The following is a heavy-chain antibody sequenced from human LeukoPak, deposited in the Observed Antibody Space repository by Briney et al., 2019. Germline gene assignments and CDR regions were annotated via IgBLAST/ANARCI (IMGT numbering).Heavy chain of an antibody. V-gene: IGHV3-9*01. CDR1: GFTFDDYA. D-gene: IGHD1-26*01. Sequence: PGGSLRLSCAASGFTFDDYAMHWVRQAPGKGLEWVSGISWNSGSIGYADSVKGRFTISRDNAKNSLYLQMNSLRAEDTALYYCAKGRSGSYYKFESFDYWGQGTLVTVSS. J-gene: IGHJ4*02. CDR2: ISWNSGSI. CDR3: AKGRSGSYYKFESFDY.